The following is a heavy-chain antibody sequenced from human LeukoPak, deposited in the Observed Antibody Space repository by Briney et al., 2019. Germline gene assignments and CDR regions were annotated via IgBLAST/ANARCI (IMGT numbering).Heavy chain of an antibody. Sequence: PGGSLRLSCAASGFTFSSYWMSWVRQAPGKGLEWVAVIWYDGSNKYYADSVKGRFTISRDNSKNTLYLQMNSLRAEDTAVYYCAKDDGYGYVDYWGQGTLVTVSS. CDR3: AKDDGYGYVDY. CDR2: IWYDGSNK. D-gene: IGHD5-18*01. CDR1: GFTFSSYW. V-gene: IGHV3-33*06. J-gene: IGHJ4*02.